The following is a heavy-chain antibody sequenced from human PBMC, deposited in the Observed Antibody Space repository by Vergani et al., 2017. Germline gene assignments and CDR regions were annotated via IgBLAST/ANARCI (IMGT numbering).Heavy chain of an antibody. V-gene: IGHV3-66*01. CDR1: GFSVSDNY. CDR3: SYGMDV. CDR2: LYVVGTS. J-gene: IGHJ6*02. Sequence: EVRLVDSGGGLVQPGGSLRLSCAASGFSVSDNYMSWVRQAPGKGLEWVSILYVVGTSDYADSVKGRFTVSRDISENTLHLQLNSLRVEDTAVYFCSYGMDVWGQGTTVTVSS.